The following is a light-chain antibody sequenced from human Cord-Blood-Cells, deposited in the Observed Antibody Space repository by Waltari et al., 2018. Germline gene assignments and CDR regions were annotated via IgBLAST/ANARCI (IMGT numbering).Light chain of an antibody. J-gene: IGLJ3*02. V-gene: IGLV2-23*01. CDR1: SSAVGWYNL. CDR3: CSYAGSSTWV. CDR2: DCS. Sequence: QSALTQPAAVSGSPGQSITISCTGTSSAVGWYNLVSWYQQHPGKAHKRMIYDCSKRPSSVSNRFAGSKSGTTPSLTISLLQADDEADSYCCSYAGSSTWVFGGGTKLPVL.